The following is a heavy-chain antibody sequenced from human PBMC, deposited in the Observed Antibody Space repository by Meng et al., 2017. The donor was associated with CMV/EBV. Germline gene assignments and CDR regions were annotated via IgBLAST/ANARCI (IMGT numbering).Heavy chain of an antibody. CDR2: INSDGSST. CDR1: GFTFSSYW. CDR3: ARGGANMVRGLLDWFDP. J-gene: IGHJ5*02. V-gene: IGHV3-74*01. D-gene: IGHD3-10*01. Sequence: GGSLRLSCAACGFTFSSYWMHWVRQAPGKGLVWVSRINSDGSSTSYADSVKGRFTISRDNAKNTLYLQMNSLRAEDTAVYYCARGGANMVRGLLDWFDPWGQGTLVTVSS.